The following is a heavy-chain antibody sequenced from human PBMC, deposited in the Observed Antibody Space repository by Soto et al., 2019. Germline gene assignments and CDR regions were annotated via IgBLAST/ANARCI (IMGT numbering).Heavy chain of an antibody. J-gene: IGHJ4*02. CDR2: IYYSGST. D-gene: IGHD6-13*01. Sequence: SETLSLTCTVSGGSISSYYWSWIRQPPGKGLEWIGYIYYSGSTNYNPSLKSRVTISVDTSKNQFSLKLSSVTAADTAVYYCARHAPDEQTIDYWGQGTLVTVSS. CDR1: GGSISSYY. CDR3: ARHAPDEQTIDY. V-gene: IGHV4-59*08.